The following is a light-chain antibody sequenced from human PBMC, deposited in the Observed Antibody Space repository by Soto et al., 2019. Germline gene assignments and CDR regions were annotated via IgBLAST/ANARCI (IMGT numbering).Light chain of an antibody. Sequence: DIQMTQSPSTPSASVGDRITITCRASQTIYNWLAWYQQKPGKAPKLLIYDVSVLETGVPSRFSGSRSGTEFTLTISGLQPDDFATYYCQQYNLYWTFGQGTTVEIK. CDR1: QTIYNW. J-gene: IGKJ1*01. CDR3: QQYNLYWT. CDR2: DVS. V-gene: IGKV1-5*01.